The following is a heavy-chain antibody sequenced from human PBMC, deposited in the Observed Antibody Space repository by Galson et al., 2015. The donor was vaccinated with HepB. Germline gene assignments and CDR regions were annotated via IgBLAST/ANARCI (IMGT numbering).Heavy chain of an antibody. CDR2: FDPEDGET. V-gene: IGHV1-24*01. J-gene: IGHJ4*02. Sequence: SVKVSCKVSGYTLTELSMHWVRQAPGKGLEWMGGFDPEDGETIYAQEFQGRVTMTEDTSTDTAYMEPSSLRSEDTAVYYCATASFRYYYDSSGYYDYWGQGTLVTVSS. CDR3: ATASFRYYYDSSGYYDY. D-gene: IGHD3-22*01. CDR1: GYTLTELS.